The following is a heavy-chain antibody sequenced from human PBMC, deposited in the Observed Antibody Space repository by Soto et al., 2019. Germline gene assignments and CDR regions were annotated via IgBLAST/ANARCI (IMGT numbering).Heavy chain of an antibody. CDR3: ARESDTNGVEY. V-gene: IGHV4-59*01. CDR2: ISYSGST. D-gene: IGHD2-8*01. J-gene: IGHJ4*02. Sequence: QVQLQESGPGLVKPSETLSLTCTVSGGSISGYYWSWIRQPPGKGLEWIGYISYSGSTNYSPSLKNRVTTSVDTSKNQYSLKLRSVTTADTAVYYCARESDTNGVEYWGQGTLVTVSS. CDR1: GGSISGYY.